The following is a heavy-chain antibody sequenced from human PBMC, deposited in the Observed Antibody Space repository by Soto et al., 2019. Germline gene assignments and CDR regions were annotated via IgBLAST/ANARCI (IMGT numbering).Heavy chain of an antibody. J-gene: IGHJ5*02. CDR2: INHSGST. D-gene: IGHD3-3*01. CDR3: ARGPITIFGVVTRGWFDP. CDR1: GGSFSGYY. Sequence: SETLSLTCAVYGGSFSGYYWSWIRQPPGKGLEWIGEINHSGSTNYNPSLKSRVTISVDTSKNQFSLKLSSVTAADTAVSYCARGPITIFGVVTRGWFDPWGQGTLVTVSS. V-gene: IGHV4-34*01.